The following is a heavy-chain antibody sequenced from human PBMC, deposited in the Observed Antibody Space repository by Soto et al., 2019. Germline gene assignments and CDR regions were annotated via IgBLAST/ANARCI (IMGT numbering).Heavy chain of an antibody. CDR3: ARVAAYYDILTGYHGDTFDY. D-gene: IGHD3-9*01. J-gene: IGHJ4*02. CDR1: GGSISSGGYY. Sequence: QVQLQESCPGLVTPSQTLSLTCTVSGGSISSGGYYWSWIRQHSGKGLEWIGYIYYSGSTDYNPSLKRRVTIAVDTSTNQFSLKMSSVTAADTAVYYCARVAAYYDILTGYHGDTFDYRGQRTLVTVSS. CDR2: IYYSGST. V-gene: IGHV4-31*03.